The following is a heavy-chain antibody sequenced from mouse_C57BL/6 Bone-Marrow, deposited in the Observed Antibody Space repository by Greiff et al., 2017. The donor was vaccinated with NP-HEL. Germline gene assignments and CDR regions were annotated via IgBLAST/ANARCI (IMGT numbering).Heavy chain of an antibody. D-gene: IGHD1-1*01. CDR1: GYTFTDYN. CDR2: INPNNGGT. Sequence: EVQLQQSGPELVKPGASVKIPCKASGYTFTDYNMDWVKQSHGKSLAWIGDINPNNGGTIYNQKFKGKATLTVDKSSSTAYMELRSLTSEDTAVYYCARSSDGSSPPYWYFDVWGTGTTVTVSS. J-gene: IGHJ1*03. V-gene: IGHV1-18*01. CDR3: ARSSDGSSPPYWYFDV.